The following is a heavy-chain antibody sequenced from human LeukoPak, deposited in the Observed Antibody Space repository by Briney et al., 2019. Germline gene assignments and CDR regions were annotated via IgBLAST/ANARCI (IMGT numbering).Heavy chain of an antibody. CDR2: IIPILGIA. V-gene: IGHV1-69*04. CDR3: AREGSGYYSYYFDY. Sequence: SVKVSCKASGGTFSSYAISWVRQAPGQGLEWMGRIIPILGIANYAQKFQGRVTITADKSTSTAYMELSSLRSEDTAVYYCAREGSGYYSYYFDYWGQGTLVTVSS. J-gene: IGHJ4*02. D-gene: IGHD3-22*01. CDR1: GGTFSSYA.